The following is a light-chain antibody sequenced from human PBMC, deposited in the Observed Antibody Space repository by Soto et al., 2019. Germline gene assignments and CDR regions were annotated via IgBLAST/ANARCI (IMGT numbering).Light chain of an antibody. V-gene: IGKV3-20*01. Sequence: EIVLTQSPGTLSLCPGERATLSCRASQSVSSSFLAWYQQKVGQAPRLLIYGASSRATGIPDRFSGSGSGTDFTLTISRLEPEDFAVYYCQQYGSSPRTFGQGTRLETK. CDR3: QQYGSSPRT. J-gene: IGKJ5*01. CDR1: QSVSSSF. CDR2: GAS.